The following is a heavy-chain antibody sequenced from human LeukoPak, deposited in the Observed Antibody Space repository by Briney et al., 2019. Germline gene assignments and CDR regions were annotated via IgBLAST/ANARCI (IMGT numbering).Heavy chain of an antibody. CDR2: IYYNGRT. D-gene: IGHD2-15*01. Sequence: SETLSLTCTVSGGSIVSYYWSWVRQPPGKGLEWIGYIYYNGRTSYNPSLKSRVAISVDTSKTQFSLNLSAVTAADTALYYCARDLYWPPGAFDIWGPGTMVTVSS. J-gene: IGHJ3*02. V-gene: IGHV4-59*01. CDR3: ARDLYWPPGAFDI. CDR1: GGSIVSYY.